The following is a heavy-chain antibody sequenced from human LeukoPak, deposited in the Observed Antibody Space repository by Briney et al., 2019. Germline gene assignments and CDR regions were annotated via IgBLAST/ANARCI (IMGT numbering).Heavy chain of an antibody. Sequence: PGGSLRLSCAASGFTFNSYGMHWVRQAPGKGLEWVAFIRYDGSNKYYADSVKGRFTISRDYYKNTLYLQMNSLRPEDTAIYYCAKGSDYDPPYYYYYMDVWGKGTTVTISS. V-gene: IGHV3-30*02. CDR2: IRYDGSNK. D-gene: IGHD5-12*01. CDR1: GFTFNSYG. CDR3: AKGSDYDPPYYYYYMDV. J-gene: IGHJ6*03.